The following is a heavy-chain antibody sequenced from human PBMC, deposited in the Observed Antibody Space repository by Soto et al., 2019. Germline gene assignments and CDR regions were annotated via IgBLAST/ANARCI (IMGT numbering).Heavy chain of an antibody. D-gene: IGHD3-3*01. J-gene: IGHJ6*02. Sequence: PGGSLRLSCAASGFTVSSKYMNWVRQAPGKGLEWVGRIKSKTDGGTTDYAAPVKGRFTIPRDDSKNTLYLQMNSLKTEDTAVYYCTTNQRTEWLLYASGDYGMDVWSQGTTVTISS. CDR1: GFTVSSKY. CDR2: IKSKTDGGTT. CDR3: TTNQRTEWLLYASGDYGMDV. V-gene: IGHV3-15*07.